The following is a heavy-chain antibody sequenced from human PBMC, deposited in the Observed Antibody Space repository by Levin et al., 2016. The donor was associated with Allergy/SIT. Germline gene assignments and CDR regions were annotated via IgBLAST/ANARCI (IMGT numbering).Heavy chain of an antibody. CDR2: IGTNGRSI. Sequence: GGSLRLSCAASGFTFDDSAIHWVRQAPGKGLEWVSRIGTNGRSIAYADSVKGRFTISRDNAKNSLYLQMNSLRAEDTAFYYCAKDKHGSMIRGVLDFWGQGTLVTVSS. CDR3: AKDKHGSMIRGVLDF. CDR1: GFTFDDSA. D-gene: IGHD3-10*01. V-gene: IGHV3-9*01. J-gene: IGHJ4*02.